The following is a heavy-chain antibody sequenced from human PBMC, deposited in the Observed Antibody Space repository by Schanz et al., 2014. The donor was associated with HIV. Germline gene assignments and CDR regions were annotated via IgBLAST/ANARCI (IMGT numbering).Heavy chain of an antibody. D-gene: IGHD2-21*01. CDR3: ARGGYYRGVGDYYVTAFEY. Sequence: QVWLVQSGAEVKKPGASVRVSCKASGYNFGNLDINWVRQATGQGLEWLGWMNPGSGNTGYAWKFQGRVTMTRDTSIRTAYMELSSLRSDDTAVYYCARGGYYRGVGDYYVTAFEYWGRGTKVTVSS. CDR1: GYNFGNLD. CDR2: MNPGSGNT. V-gene: IGHV1-8*02. J-gene: IGHJ3*01.